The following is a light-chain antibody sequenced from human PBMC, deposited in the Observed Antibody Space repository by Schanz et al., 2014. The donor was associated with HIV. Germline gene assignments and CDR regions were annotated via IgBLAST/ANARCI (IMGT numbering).Light chain of an antibody. V-gene: IGLV2-18*02. J-gene: IGLJ2*01. Sequence: QSVLTQPPSVSGSPGQSVTISCTGTGSDVGGFNRVSWYQQPPGTAPKLMIYEVTNRPSGVPDRFSGSKSGNTASLTISGLQAEDEAYYYCSSYTSSSTLVFGGGTKLTVL. CDR1: GSDVGGFNR. CDR2: EVT. CDR3: SSYTSSSTLV.